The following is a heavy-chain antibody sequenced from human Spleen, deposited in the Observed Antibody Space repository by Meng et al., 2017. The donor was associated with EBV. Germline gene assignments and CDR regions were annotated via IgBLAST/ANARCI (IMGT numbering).Heavy chain of an antibody. CDR2: INTNTGKP. CDR1: GYSLFNFA. J-gene: IGHJ2*01. Sequence: VQLVQYGSVLKKPGASVEVSCKAYGYSLFNFAVHWFRQAPGQGLEWMGWINTNTGKPTYAQDFTGRFVFSLDTSVSATFLQINSLKPDDTAIYYCARELGWYFLFWGRGTLVTVSS. D-gene: IGHD6-6*01. CDR3: ARELGWYFLF. V-gene: IGHV7-4-1*02.